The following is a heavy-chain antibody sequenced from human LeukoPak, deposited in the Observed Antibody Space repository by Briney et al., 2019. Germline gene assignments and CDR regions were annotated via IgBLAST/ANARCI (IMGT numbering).Heavy chain of an antibody. J-gene: IGHJ3*02. Sequence: PSETLSLTCAVSGGSISSGGYSWSWIRQPPGKGLEWIGYIYHSGSTYYNPSLKSRVTISVDRSKNQFSLKLSSVTAADTAVYYCARRGRCSSTSCYWGAFDIWGQGTMVTVSS. V-gene: IGHV4-30-2*01. CDR1: GGSISSGGYS. D-gene: IGHD2-2*01. CDR2: IYHSGST. CDR3: ARRGRCSSTSCYWGAFDI.